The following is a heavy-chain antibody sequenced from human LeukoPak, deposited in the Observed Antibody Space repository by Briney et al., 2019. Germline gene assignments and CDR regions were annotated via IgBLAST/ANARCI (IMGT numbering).Heavy chain of an antibody. V-gene: IGHV3-43*01. D-gene: IGHD3-22*01. Sequence: GGSLRLSCAASGFTFEDYTMHWVRQAPGKTLEWASLINWHGTTYYTDSVKGRFTISRDNSKNSLYLQMDTLTSEDTAFYYCVKDLSYESSGSVFDHWGQGTLVTVSS. CDR2: INWHGTT. CDR3: VKDLSYESSGSVFDH. J-gene: IGHJ4*02. CDR1: GFTFEDYT.